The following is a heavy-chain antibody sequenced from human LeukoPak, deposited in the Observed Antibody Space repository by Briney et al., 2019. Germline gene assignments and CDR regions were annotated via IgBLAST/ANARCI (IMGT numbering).Heavy chain of an antibody. CDR3: AHRGLYYYDSSGYYRSFSRSRGWFDP. V-gene: IGHV2-5*01. CDR2: IYWNDDK. CDR1: GFSLSTSGVG. J-gene: IGHJ5*02. D-gene: IGHD3-22*01. Sequence: SGPTLVKPTQTLTLTCTFSGFSLSTSGVGVGWIRQPPGKALEWLALIYWNDDKRYSPSLKSRLTITKDTSKNQVVLTMTNMDPVDTATYYCAHRGLYYYDSSGYYRSFSRSRGWFDPWGQGTLVTVSS.